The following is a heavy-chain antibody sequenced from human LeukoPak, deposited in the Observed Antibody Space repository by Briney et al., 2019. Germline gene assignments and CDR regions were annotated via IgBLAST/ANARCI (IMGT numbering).Heavy chain of an antibody. Sequence: SETLSLTCTVSGGSITSSSYYWGWIRQPPGKGLEWIGSIYYSGSTYYDPSLKSRVTISVDTSKNQFSLKLSSVTAADTAVYYCARDARSVAATQYFDYWGQGTLVTVSS. CDR1: GGSITSSSYY. CDR3: ARDARSVAATQYFDY. J-gene: IGHJ4*02. V-gene: IGHV4-39*07. CDR2: IYYSGST. D-gene: IGHD2-15*01.